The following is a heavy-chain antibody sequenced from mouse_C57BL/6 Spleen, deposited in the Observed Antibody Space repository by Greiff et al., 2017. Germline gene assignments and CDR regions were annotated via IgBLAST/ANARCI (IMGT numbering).Heavy chain of an antibody. CDR3: AKLPVPDYAMDY. CDR1: GYTFTSYW. J-gene: IGHJ4*01. CDR2: IDPSDSYT. V-gene: IGHV1-50*01. Sequence: VQPQQPGAELVKPGASVKLSCKASGYTFTSYWMQWVKQRPGQGLEWIGEIDPSDSYTNYNQKFKGKATLTVDTSSSTAYMQLSSLTSEDSAVYYCAKLPVPDYAMDYWGQGTSVTVSS. D-gene: IGHD5-1*01.